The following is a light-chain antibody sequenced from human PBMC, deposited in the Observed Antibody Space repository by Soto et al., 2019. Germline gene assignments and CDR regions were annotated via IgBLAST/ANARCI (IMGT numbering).Light chain of an antibody. CDR1: ESVTNY. CDR2: GTS. J-gene: IGKJ1*01. Sequence: EIVLTQSPATLSLSPGERGTLSCRASESVTNYLAWYQQKPGQAPRLLIYGTSTRATGIPARFSGSGSGTEFTLTISSLQSEDFAVYYCQQYYNWPPWTFGQGTKVDIK. CDR3: QQYYNWPPWT. V-gene: IGKV3-15*01.